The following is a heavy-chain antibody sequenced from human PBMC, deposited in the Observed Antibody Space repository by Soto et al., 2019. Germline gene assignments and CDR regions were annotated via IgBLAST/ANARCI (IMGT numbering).Heavy chain of an antibody. J-gene: IGHJ4*02. CDR3: AKVRYSGSHPPDY. V-gene: IGHV3-30*18. CDR2: ISYDGSNK. CDR1: GFTFSSYG. D-gene: IGHD1-26*01. Sequence: QVQLVESGGGVVQPGRSLRLSCAASGFTFSSYGMHWVRQAPGKGLEWVAVISYDGSNKYYADSVKGRFTISRDNSKNTLYLQMNSLRAEDTAVYYCAKVRYSGSHPPDYWGQGTLVTVSS.